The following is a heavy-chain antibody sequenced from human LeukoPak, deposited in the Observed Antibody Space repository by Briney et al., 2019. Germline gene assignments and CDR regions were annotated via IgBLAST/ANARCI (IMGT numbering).Heavy chain of an antibody. V-gene: IGHV3-21*01. J-gene: IGHJ6*03. CDR2: ISSSSSYI. D-gene: IGHD2-2*01. CDR1: GFTFSSYS. Sequence: GGSLRLSCAASGFTFSSYSMNWVRQAPGKGLEWVSSISSSSSYIYYADSVKGRFTISRDNAKNSLYLQMNRLRAEDTAVYYCARKNDGCSSTSCYGLRGYYYYYMDVWGKGTTVTVSS. CDR3: ARKNDGCSSTSCYGLRGYYYYYMDV.